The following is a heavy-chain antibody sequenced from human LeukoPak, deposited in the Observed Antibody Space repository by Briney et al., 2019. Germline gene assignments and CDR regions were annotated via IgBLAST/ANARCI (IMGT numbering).Heavy chain of an antibody. J-gene: IGHJ4*02. CDR2: ISYDGSNK. Sequence: GGSLRLSCAASGFTFSSYAMHWVRQAPGKGLEWVAVISYDGSNKYYADSVKGRFTISRDNSKNTLYLQMNSLRAEDTAVYYCARETGSAVGSTDFDYWGQGTLVAVSS. CDR3: ARETGSAVGSTDFDY. V-gene: IGHV3-30-3*01. CDR1: GFTFSSYA. D-gene: IGHD4-17*01.